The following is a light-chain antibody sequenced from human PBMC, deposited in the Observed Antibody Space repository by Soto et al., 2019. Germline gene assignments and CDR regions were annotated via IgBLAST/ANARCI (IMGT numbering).Light chain of an antibody. CDR2: AAS. Sequence: DLQMTQSPSSLSASVGDRVTITCRASQSISNYVNWYQQRLGKAPNLLIYAASSLQSGVPSRFSGSGSGRDFTLTISSLHPEDFATYYCQQSYHTLPLTFGGGTKVEI. CDR3: QQSYHTLPLT. CDR1: QSISNY. J-gene: IGKJ4*01. V-gene: IGKV1-39*01.